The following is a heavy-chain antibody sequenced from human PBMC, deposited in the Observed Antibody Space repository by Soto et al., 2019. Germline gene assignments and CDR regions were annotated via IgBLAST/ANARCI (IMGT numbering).Heavy chain of an antibody. V-gene: IGHV3-23*01. D-gene: IGHD5-12*01. CDR2: ISGSGGST. CDR3: ARPDIVATIKGGIGDY. CDR1: GFTFSSYA. Sequence: EVQLLESGGGLVQPGGSLRLSCAASGFTFSSYAMSWVRQAPGKGLEWVSAISGSGGSTYYADSVKGRFTISRDNSKNTLYLQMNSLRAEDTAVYYCARPDIVATIKGGIGDYWGQGTLVTVSS. J-gene: IGHJ4*02.